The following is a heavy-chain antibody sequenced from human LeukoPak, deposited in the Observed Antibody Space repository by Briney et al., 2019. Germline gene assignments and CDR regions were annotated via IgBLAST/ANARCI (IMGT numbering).Heavy chain of an antibody. CDR1: GYSFTNYA. J-gene: IGHJ4*02. V-gene: IGHV7-4-1*02. Sequence: ASVKVSCKASGYSFTNYAMNWVRQAPGQGLEWMGWIHPSTVNPTYAQGFTGRFVFSLDTSVSTTYLQISSLKAEDTAVYFCARAFQSLGGLSLPDYWGQGTLLTVSS. CDR2: IHPSTVNP. CDR3: ARAFQSLGGLSLPDY. D-gene: IGHD3-16*02.